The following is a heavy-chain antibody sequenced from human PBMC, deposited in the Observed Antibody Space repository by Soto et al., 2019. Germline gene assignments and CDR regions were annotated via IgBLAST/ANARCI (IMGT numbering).Heavy chain of an antibody. J-gene: IGHJ4*02. CDR3: ARIVVVPAAVVDY. D-gene: IGHD2-2*01. CDR2: IYSGGST. Sequence: EVQLVESGGGLVQPGGSLRLSCAASGFTVSSNYMSWVRQAPGKGLEWVSVIYSGGSTYYADSVKGRFTISRDNSKNTLYLQMYSLRAEDTAVYYCARIVVVPAAVVDYWGQGTLVTVSS. V-gene: IGHV3-66*01. CDR1: GFTVSSNY.